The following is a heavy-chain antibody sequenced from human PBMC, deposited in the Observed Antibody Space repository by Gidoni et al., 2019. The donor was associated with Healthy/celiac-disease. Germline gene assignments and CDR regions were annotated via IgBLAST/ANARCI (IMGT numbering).Heavy chain of an antibody. Sequence: EVQLVESGGGLVKPGGSLRLSCAASGFTFSSYSMNWVRQAPGKGLEWVSSISSSSSYIYYADSVKGRFTISRDNAKNSLYLQMNSLRPEDTAVYYCARAYIAAHPLFNWGQGTLVTVSS. D-gene: IGHD6-13*01. J-gene: IGHJ4*02. CDR1: GFTFSSYS. V-gene: IGHV3-21*01. CDR2: ISSSSSYI. CDR3: ARAYIAAHPLFN.